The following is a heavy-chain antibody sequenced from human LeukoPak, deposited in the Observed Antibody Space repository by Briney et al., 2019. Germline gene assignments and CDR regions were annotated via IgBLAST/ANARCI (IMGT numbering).Heavy chain of an antibody. CDR2: TSDSGSHI. D-gene: IGHD4-23*01. CDR3: SRGARGSDGRTAFDH. J-gene: IGHJ4*02. V-gene: IGHV3-30*01. Sequence: GGSLPLPCPASGFSFNTLAMHWVRQAPGKGLEGVAITSDSGSHIYYAKSVQGPFTISSDNSRNALSLQITRLATEDTAIYYCSRGARGSDGRTAFDHWGQRTLVTVSS. CDR1: GFSFNTLA.